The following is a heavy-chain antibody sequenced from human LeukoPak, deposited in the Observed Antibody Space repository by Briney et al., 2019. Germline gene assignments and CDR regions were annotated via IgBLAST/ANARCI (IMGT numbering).Heavy chain of an antibody. CDR1: GGTFSSYA. CDR3: ARMSYDSSGHENWFDP. CDR2: IIPIFGTA. J-gene: IGHJ5*02. Sequence: ASVKVSCKASGGTFSSYAISWVRQAPGQGLEWMGGIIPIFGTANYAQKFQGRVTITTDESTSTAYMELSSLRSEDTAVYYCARMSYDSSGHENWFDPWGQGTLVTVSS. D-gene: IGHD3-22*01. V-gene: IGHV1-69*05.